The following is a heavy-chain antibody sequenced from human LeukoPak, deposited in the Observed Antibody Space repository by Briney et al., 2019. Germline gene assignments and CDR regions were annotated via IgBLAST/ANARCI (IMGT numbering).Heavy chain of an antibody. CDR1: GFTFGDYA. CDR3: TGWLAHFDY. Sequence: GGSLRLSCTASGFTFGDYAMSRFRQAPGKGLEWVGFIRSKAYGGTTEYAASVKGRFTISRDDSKSIAYLQMNSLKTEDTAVYYCTGWLAHFDYWGQGTLVTVSS. D-gene: IGHD6-19*01. CDR2: IRSKAYGGTT. J-gene: IGHJ4*02. V-gene: IGHV3-49*03.